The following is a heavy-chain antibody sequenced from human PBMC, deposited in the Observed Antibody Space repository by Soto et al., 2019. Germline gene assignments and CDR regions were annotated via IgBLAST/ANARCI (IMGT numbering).Heavy chain of an antibody. J-gene: IGHJ6*02. CDR3: TRGELPNYYYYYGMDV. Sequence: GGSLRLSCAASGFTFSGSAMHWVRQASGKGLEWVGRIRSKANSYATAYAASVKGRFTITRDDSKNTAYLQMNSLKTEDTAVYYCTRGELPNYYYYYGMDVWGQGTTVTVSS. D-gene: IGHD1-26*01. V-gene: IGHV3-73*01. CDR1: GFTFSGSA. CDR2: IRSKANSYAT.